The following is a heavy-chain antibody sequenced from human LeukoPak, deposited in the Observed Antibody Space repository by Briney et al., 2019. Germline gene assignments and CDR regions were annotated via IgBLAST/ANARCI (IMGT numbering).Heavy chain of an antibody. D-gene: IGHD3-22*01. J-gene: IGHJ4*02. CDR2: INSRGTDM. V-gene: IGHV3-21*01. CDR3: ARGRGSMIIVETTDY. CDR1: GFRFTSHS. Sequence: GGSLRLSCAASGFRFTSHSIFWVRQAPGKGLEWISCINSRGTDMYHADSVKGRVTISKDDAKNSVFLQMNSLRAEDTAVYYCARGRGSMIIVETTDYWGQGTLVTVSS.